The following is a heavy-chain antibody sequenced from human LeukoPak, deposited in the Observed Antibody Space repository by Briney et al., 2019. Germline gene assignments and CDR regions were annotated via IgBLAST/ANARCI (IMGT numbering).Heavy chain of an antibody. CDR3: ARDHRDTAMVNDAFDI. CDR1: GDSISSYY. V-gene: IGHV4-4*07. CDR2: IYASGNT. D-gene: IGHD5-18*01. Sequence: SETLSLTCSVSGDSISSYYWSWIRQPAGKGLEWIGRIYASGNTNYNPSLKSRVTMSIDTSKNHFSLQLTSVTAADTAVYYCARDHRDTAMVNDAFDIWGQGTMVTVSS. J-gene: IGHJ3*02.